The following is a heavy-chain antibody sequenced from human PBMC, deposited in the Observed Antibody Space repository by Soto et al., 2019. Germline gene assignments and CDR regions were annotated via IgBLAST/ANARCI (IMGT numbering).Heavy chain of an antibody. J-gene: IGHJ1*01. D-gene: IGHD3-22*01. CDR1: GFTVSSNY. CDR3: ARDRVESGYPEYFQH. V-gene: IGHV3-53*01. Sequence: EVQLVESGGGLIQPGGSLRLSCAASGFTVSSNYMSWVRQAPGKGLEWVSVIYSGGSTYYADSVKGRFTISRDNSKNPLDLQRNSLRAEDTAVYYCARDRVESGYPEYFQHWGQGTLVTVSS. CDR2: IYSGGST.